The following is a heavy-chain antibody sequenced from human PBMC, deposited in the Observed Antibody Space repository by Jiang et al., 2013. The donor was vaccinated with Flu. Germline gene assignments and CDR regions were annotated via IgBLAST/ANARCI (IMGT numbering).Heavy chain of an antibody. CDR3: AHTPHRYSGSWHFDY. D-gene: IGHD1-26*01. CDR1: GFSLSTSGVG. J-gene: IGHJ4*02. Sequence: KPTQTLTLTCTFSGFSLSTSGVGVGWIRQPPGKALEWLALIYWNDDKRYSPSLKSRLTITKDTSKNQVVLTMTNMDPVDTATYYCAHTPHRYSGSWHFDYWGQGTLVTVSS. CDR2: IYWNDDK. V-gene: IGHV2-5*01.